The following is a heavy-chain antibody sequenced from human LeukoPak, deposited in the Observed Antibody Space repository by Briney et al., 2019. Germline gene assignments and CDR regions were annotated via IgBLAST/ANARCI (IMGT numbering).Heavy chain of an antibody. J-gene: IGHJ4*02. CDR1: GDSVSSNSAA. CDR3: ARGQTGSGRIFDY. CDR2: TYYRSKWYN. Sequence: SQTLSLTCAISGDSVSSNSAAWNWIRQSPSRGLEWLGRTYYRSKWYNDYVEYVKSRITVNPDTSKNQFSLQLNSVTPEDTAVYYCARGQTGSGRIFDYWGQGILVTVSS. V-gene: IGHV6-1*01. D-gene: IGHD2-15*01.